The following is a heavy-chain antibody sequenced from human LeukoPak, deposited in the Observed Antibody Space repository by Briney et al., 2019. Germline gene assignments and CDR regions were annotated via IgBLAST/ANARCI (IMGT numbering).Heavy chain of an antibody. CDR2: INPNNGGT. CDR3: ARDSVRVFDK. Sequence: ASVKVSCKPSGYWLTVYYIRFVRPAPGQGVDWVGRINPNNGGTNTAQKFQGRLIITRHTSISTVYMELSRLRSDDTADYYCARDSVRVFDKCVRGTQVTVSS. CDR1: GYWLTVYY. J-gene: IGHJ4*02. V-gene: IGHV1-2*06.